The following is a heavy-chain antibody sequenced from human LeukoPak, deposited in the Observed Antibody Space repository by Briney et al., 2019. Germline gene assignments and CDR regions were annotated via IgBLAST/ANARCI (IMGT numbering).Heavy chain of an antibody. CDR1: GFTFSSND. V-gene: IGHV3-33*01. J-gene: IGHJ5*02. CDR3: ATDAGHWFDP. Sequence: GGSPRLSCAASGFTFSSNDMHWVRQAPGKGLEWVAVIWYDGNNKYYADSVKGRFTISRDNSKNTLFLQMNSLRAEDTAVYYCATDAGHWFDPWGQGTLVTVSS. CDR2: IWYDGNNK.